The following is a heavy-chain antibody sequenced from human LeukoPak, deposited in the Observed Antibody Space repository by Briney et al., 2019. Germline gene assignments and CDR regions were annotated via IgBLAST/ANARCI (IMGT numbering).Heavy chain of an antibody. CDR2: ISSNGGST. Sequence: GGSLRLSCAASGFTFSSHSMHWVRQAPGKGLEYVSAISSNGGSTYYANSVKGGFTISRDNSKNTLYLQMGSLRADDMALYYCARAEFRAFDIWGQGTMVTVSS. CDR1: GFTFSSHS. V-gene: IGHV3-64*01. D-gene: IGHD3-10*01. CDR3: ARAEFRAFDI. J-gene: IGHJ3*02.